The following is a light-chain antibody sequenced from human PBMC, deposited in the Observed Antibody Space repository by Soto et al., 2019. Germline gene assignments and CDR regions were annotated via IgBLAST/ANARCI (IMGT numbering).Light chain of an antibody. CDR3: CSYAASWV. CDR2: EVS. Sequence: QSVLTQPASVSGSPGQSITISCTGTSSDVGSYNLVSWYQQHPGKAPKLMIYEVSKRPSGVSNRFSGSKSGNTASLTISGLQAEDEADYYCCSYAASWVFGGGTMVTVL. J-gene: IGLJ3*02. V-gene: IGLV2-23*02. CDR1: SSDVGSYNL.